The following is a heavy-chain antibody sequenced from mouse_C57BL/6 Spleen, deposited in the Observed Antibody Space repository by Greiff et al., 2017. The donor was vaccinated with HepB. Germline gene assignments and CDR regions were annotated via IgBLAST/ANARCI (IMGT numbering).Heavy chain of an antibody. Sequence: QVQLQQPGAELVKPGASVKLSCKASGYTFTSYWMPWVKQRPGRGLEWIGRIDPNSGGTKSNEKFKSKATLTVDKPSRTAYMQLSSLTSEGSAVYYCARGGGSSGRWYFDVWGTGTTVTVSS. V-gene: IGHV1-72*01. J-gene: IGHJ1*03. CDR2: IDPNSGGT. CDR3: ARGGGSSGRWYFDV. D-gene: IGHD3-2*02. CDR1: GYTFTSYW.